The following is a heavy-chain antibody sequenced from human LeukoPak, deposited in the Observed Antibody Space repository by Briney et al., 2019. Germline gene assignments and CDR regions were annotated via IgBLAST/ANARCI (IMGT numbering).Heavy chain of an antibody. J-gene: IGHJ4*02. D-gene: IGHD6-6*01. CDR3: ARDLGLKLPFDY. V-gene: IGHV4-34*01. CDR2: INHSGST. Sequence: PSETLSLTCAVYGGSFSGYYWSWIRQPPGKGLEWIGEINHSGSTNYNPSLKSRVTISVDTSKNQFSLKLSSVTAADTAVYYCARDLGLKLPFDYWGQGTLVTVSS. CDR1: GGSFSGYY.